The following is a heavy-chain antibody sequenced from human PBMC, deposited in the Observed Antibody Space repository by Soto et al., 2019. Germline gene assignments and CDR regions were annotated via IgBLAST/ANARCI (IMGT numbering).Heavy chain of an antibody. CDR2: IYYSGST. D-gene: IGHD5-18*01. Sequence: SETLSLTCTVSGGSISSGDYYWSWIRQPPGKGLEWIGYIYYSGSTYYNPSLKSRVTISVDTSKNQFTLKLSSVTAADTAVYYCASQDSYVPELYPRGFDYWGQGTLVTVSA. V-gene: IGHV4-30-4*01. J-gene: IGHJ4*02. CDR3: ASQDSYVPELYPRGFDY. CDR1: GGSISSGDYY.